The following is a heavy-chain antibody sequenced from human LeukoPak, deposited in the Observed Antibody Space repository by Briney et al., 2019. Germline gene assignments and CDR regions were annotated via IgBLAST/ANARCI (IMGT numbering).Heavy chain of an antibody. CDR3: ARHDYGSGSYNPRWFDP. V-gene: IGHV4-39*01. CDR2: IYYSGST. Sequence: SETLSLTCTVSGGSISSSSYYWGWIRQPPGKGLEWIGSIYYSGSTYYNPSLKSRVTISVDTSKNQFSLKLTSVTAADTAVYYCARHDYGSGSYNPRWFDPWGQGTLVTVSS. J-gene: IGHJ5*02. D-gene: IGHD3-10*01. CDR1: GGSISSSSYY.